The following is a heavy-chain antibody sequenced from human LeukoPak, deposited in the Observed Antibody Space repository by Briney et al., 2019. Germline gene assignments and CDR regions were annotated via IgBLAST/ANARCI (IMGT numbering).Heavy chain of an antibody. CDR1: GFTFSNHY. Sequence: GGSPRLSCAASGFTFSNHYMNWVRQAPGKGLEWVAVISYDGSNKYYADSVKGRFTISRDNSKNTLYLQMNSLIAEDTAVYYCAKAGQEGVTSPFDYWGQGTLVTVSS. D-gene: IGHD2-21*02. CDR3: AKAGQEGVTSPFDY. V-gene: IGHV3-30*18. CDR2: ISYDGSNK. J-gene: IGHJ4*02.